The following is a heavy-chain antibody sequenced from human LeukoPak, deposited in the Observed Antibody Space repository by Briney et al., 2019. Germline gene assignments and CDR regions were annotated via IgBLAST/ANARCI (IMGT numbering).Heavy chain of an antibody. CDR1: GYTFTSYG. V-gene: IGHV1-18*01. D-gene: IGHD3-3*01. CDR2: ISAYNGNT. CDR3: ARDLPRTYYDFWSGYSFYFDY. Sequence: GASVKVSCKASGYTFTSYGISWVRQAPGQGLEWMGWISAYNGNTNYAQKLQGRVTMTTDTSTSTAYMELRSLRSDDTAVYYCARDLPRTYYDFWSGYSFYFDYWGQGTLVTVSS. J-gene: IGHJ4*02.